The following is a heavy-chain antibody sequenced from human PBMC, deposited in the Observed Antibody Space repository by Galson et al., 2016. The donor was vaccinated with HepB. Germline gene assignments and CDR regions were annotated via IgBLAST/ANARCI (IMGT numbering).Heavy chain of an antibody. Sequence: SLRLSCAASGFTFSNYAMGWVRQSPGKGLEWVSIISSGGGYTTYYADSVKGRFTISRDNSNNTVYLQMNSLRAEDTALYYCVRERAIRSPFDYWGQGTLVTVSS. CDR3: VRERAIRSPFDY. CDR2: ISSGGGYTT. CDR1: GFTFSNYA. D-gene: IGHD3-3*01. V-gene: IGHV3-23*01. J-gene: IGHJ4*02.